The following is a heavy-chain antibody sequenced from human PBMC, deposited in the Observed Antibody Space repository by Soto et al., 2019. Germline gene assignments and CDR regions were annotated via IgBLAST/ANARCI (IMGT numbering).Heavy chain of an antibody. V-gene: IGHV5-51*01. CDR3: AKTFGDYLYPFDY. CDR1: GYSFTSYW. J-gene: IGHJ4*02. Sequence: GESLKISCKGSGYSFTSYWIGWVRQMPGKGPEWMGIIYPGDSGTRYNPSFQGRVTISVDRSISTAYLEWASLKASDSAKYYCAKTFGDYLYPFDYWGQGTPVTVSS. CDR2: IYPGDSGT. D-gene: IGHD3-16*01.